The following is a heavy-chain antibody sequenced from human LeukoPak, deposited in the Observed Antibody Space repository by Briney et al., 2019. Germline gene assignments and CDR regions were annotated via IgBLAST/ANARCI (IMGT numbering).Heavy chain of an antibody. V-gene: IGHV3-7*05. D-gene: IGHD2-15*01. CDR1: GFTFSSYW. J-gene: IGHJ5*02. CDR2: IKQDGVEQ. Sequence: GGSLRLSCAASGFTFSSYWMSWVRQAPGKGLEWAANIKQDGVEQYYVDSVEGRFTISRDNAKSSLFLQMNSLRAEDTAVYYCARISQRSFDPCGQGTLVTVSS. CDR3: ARISQRSFDP.